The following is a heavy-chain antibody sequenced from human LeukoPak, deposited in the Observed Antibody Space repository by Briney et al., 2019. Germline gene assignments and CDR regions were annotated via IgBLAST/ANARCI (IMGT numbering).Heavy chain of an antibody. CDR1: GGSISSYY. CDR2: IYYSGST. D-gene: IGHD5-18*01. V-gene: IGHV4-59*01. Sequence: SETLSLTCTVSGGSISSYYWSWIRQPPGKGLEWIGYIYYSGSTNYDPSLKSRVTISVDTSKNQFSLKLSSVTAADTAVYYCARVDTAMAPEYYFDYWGQGTLVTVSS. J-gene: IGHJ4*02. CDR3: ARVDTAMAPEYYFDY.